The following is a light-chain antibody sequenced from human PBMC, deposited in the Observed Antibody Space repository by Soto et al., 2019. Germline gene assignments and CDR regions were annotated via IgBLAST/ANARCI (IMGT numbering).Light chain of an antibody. CDR2: KAS. CDR3: QQYNSYPWT. V-gene: IGKV1-5*03. CDR1: QSISSW. Sequence: DIQMTQSPSTLSASVGDRVTITCRASQSISSWLAWYQQKPGKAPKLLMYKASSLESGVPSRFSGSGSGTEFTLTISILQPDDFAIYYCQQYNSYPWTFGQGTKVEIK. J-gene: IGKJ1*01.